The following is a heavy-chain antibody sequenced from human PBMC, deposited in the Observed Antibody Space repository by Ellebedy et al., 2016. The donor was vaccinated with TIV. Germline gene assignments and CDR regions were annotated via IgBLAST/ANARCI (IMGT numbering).Heavy chain of an antibody. CDR3: ARDLAAGNIMITFGGVIDWGD. CDR2: IWYDGSNK. J-gene: IGHJ4*02. D-gene: IGHD3-16*02. CDR1: GFTFSSYG. Sequence: GESLKISXAASGFTFSSYGMHWVRQAPGKGLEWVAVIWYDGSNKYYADSVKGRFTISRDNSKNTLYLQMNSLRAEDTAVYDCARDLAAGNIMITFGGVIDWGDWGQGTLVTVSS. V-gene: IGHV3-33*01.